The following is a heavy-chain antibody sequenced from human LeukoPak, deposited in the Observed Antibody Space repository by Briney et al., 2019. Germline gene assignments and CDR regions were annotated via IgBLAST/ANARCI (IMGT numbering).Heavy chain of an antibody. D-gene: IGHD1-26*01. CDR2: ISGSGGST. CDR3: ASGYSGSYFLFDY. V-gene: IGHV3-23*01. J-gene: IGHJ4*02. CDR1: GFTFSSYA. Sequence: GGSLRLSCAASGFTFSSYAMSWVRQAPGKGLKWVSAISGSGGSTYYADSVKGRFTISRDNSKNTLYLQMNSLRAEDTAVYYCASGYSGSYFLFDYWGQGTLVTVSS.